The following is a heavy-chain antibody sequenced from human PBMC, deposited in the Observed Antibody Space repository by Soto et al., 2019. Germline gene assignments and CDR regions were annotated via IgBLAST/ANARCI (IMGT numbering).Heavy chain of an antibody. CDR2: IDWDDDK. J-gene: IGHJ6*02. D-gene: IGHD3-10*01. V-gene: IGHV2-70*11. CDR3: ALVSFVFALGAPYYYYYGMDV. Sequence: SGLTLVNPTQTLTLTCTFSGYSLSTSGMCGSWIRQPPGKALEWLARIDWDDDKYYSTSLKTRLTISKDTSKNHVVLIMTNMDPVDTATYYCALVSFVFALGAPYYYYYGMDVWGQGTTVTVSS. CDR1: GYSLSTSGMC.